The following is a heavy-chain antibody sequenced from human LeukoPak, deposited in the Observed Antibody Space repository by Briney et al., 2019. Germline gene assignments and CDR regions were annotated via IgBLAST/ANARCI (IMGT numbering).Heavy chain of an antibody. CDR1: GGSISSYY. V-gene: IGHV4-59*12. D-gene: IGHD6-19*01. CDR2: IYYSGST. Sequence: SETLSLTCTVSGGSISSYYWSWIRQPPGRGLEWIGYIYYSGSTNYNPSLKSRVTISVDTSKNQFSLKLSSVTAADTAVYYCARDGDSSGWTRSDYWGQGTLVTVSS. J-gene: IGHJ4*02. CDR3: ARDGDSSGWTRSDY.